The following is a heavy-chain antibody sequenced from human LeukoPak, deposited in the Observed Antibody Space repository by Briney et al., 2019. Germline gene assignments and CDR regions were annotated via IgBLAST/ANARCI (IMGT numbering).Heavy chain of an antibody. D-gene: IGHD3-22*01. V-gene: IGHV3-23*01. Sequence: GGSVRLLCTAWGFMFSPYDMIWPRQSRGGGLEGVSTITGNGHYTYYTDPVKGRCTISRDNSKNTLYLQKNNLTAEDTAVNYSSKDLADSGGFYSYHHWGQRTLVTVSS. CDR1: GFMFSPYD. CDR3: SKDLADSGGFYSYHH. CDR2: ITGNGHYT. J-gene: IGHJ1*01.